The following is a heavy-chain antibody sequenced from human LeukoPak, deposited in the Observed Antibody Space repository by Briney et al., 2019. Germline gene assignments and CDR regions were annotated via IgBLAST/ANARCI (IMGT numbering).Heavy chain of an antibody. J-gene: IGHJ2*01. V-gene: IGHV4-38-2*02. CDR1: GYSVSSSYY. CDR2: VYHSGST. Sequence: PSETLSLTCTVSGYSVSSSYYWGWVRQPPGKGLEWIGGVYHSGSTYYNPSLESRLTIALDTSKNQFSLKLDFVTAADTAVYYCASLRDWYFDLWGRGILVTVSS. CDR3: ASLRDWYFDL.